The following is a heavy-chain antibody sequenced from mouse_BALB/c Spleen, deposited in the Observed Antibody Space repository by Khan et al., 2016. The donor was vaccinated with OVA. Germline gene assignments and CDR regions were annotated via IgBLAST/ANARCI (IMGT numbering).Heavy chain of an antibody. CDR2: INPYNGDT. CDR1: GYSFTGYF. CDR3: ARSPYYGNYFDY. D-gene: IGHD2-10*01. V-gene: IGHV1-20*02. J-gene: IGHJ2*01. Sequence: VQLQQSGPELVKPGASVKISCKASGYSFTGYFMNWVMQSHGKSLEWIGRINPYNGDTFYNQKFKGTATLTVDKSSSTAHMELRSLASEDSAVYYCARSPYYGNYFDYWGQGTTLTVSS.